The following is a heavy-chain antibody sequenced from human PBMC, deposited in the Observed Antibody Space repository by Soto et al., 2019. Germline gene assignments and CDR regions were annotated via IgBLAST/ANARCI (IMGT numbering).Heavy chain of an antibody. J-gene: IGHJ5*02. CDR2: ISGSGGST. CDR3: AKSSRSPGGWFDP. D-gene: IGHD3-3*01. Sequence: GSLRLSCAASGXTLSSYSMSWVRQAPGKGLELVSAISGSGGSTYYADSVNCLFTISRYNSKSTLYLQMNSLRAEDTDVYYCAKSSRSPGGWFDPWGQGTLGTVS. V-gene: IGHV3-23*01. CDR1: GXTLSSYS.